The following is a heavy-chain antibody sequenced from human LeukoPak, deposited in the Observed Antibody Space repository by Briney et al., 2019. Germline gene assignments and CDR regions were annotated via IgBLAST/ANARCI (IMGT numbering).Heavy chain of an antibody. CDR2: ISYDGSNK. CDR3: ARVYSYGYSDY. CDR1: GFTFSSYA. V-gene: IGHV3-30-3*01. J-gene: IGHJ4*02. Sequence: GRSLRLSCAASGFTFSSYAMHWVRQAPGKGLEWVAVISYDGSNKYYADSVKGRFTISRDNPKNTLYLQMNSLRAEDTAVYYCARVYSYGYSDYWGQGTLVTVSS. D-gene: IGHD5-18*01.